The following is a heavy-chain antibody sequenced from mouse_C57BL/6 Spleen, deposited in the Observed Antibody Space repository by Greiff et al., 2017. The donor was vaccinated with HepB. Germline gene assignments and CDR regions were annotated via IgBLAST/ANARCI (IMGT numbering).Heavy chain of an antibody. D-gene: IGHD1-1*01. Sequence: QVQLKQPGAELVKPGASVKLSCKASGYTFTSYWMHWVKQRPGRGLEWIGRIDPNSGGTKYNEKFKSKATLTVDKPSSTAYMQLSSLTSEDSAVYYCAREGIITTVVATDWYFDVWGTGTTVTVSS. CDR1: GYTFTSYW. V-gene: IGHV1-72*01. CDR2: IDPNSGGT. CDR3: AREGIITTVVATDWYFDV. J-gene: IGHJ1*03.